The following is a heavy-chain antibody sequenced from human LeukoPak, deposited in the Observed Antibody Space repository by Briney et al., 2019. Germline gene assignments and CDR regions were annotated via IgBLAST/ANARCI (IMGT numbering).Heavy chain of an antibody. CDR2: FFHSGHT. CDR3: ARVGSNWNLWFDF. J-gene: IGHJ3*01. CDR1: GYSMSRGHY. V-gene: IGHV4-38-2*02. D-gene: IGHD1-7*01. Sequence: PSETLSLTCTVSGYSMSRGHYWGWIRQPPGKGLQWLGCFFHSGHTNYSPSLKGRVTISVDTSKNHSSLKVNSVTAADTAVYYCARVGSNWNLWFDFWGQGTTVAVSS.